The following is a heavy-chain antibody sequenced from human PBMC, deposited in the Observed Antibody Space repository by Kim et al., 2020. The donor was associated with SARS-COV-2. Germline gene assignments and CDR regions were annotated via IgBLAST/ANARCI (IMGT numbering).Heavy chain of an antibody. D-gene: IGHD5-12*01. V-gene: IGHV3-7*01. CDR1: GFTFSSYW. CDR3: AREVATIRWGRGWHYYYYGMDV. Sequence: GGSLRLSCAASGFTFSSYWMSWVRQAPGKGLEWVANIKQDGSEKYYVDSVKGRFTISRDNAKNSLYLQMNSLRAEDTAVYYCAREVATIRWGRGWHYYYYGMDVWGQGTTVTVSS. CDR2: IKQDGSEK. J-gene: IGHJ6*02.